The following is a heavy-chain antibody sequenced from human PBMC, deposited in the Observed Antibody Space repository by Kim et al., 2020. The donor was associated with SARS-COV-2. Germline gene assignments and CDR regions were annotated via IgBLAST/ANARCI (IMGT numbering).Heavy chain of an antibody. CDR1: GGSFSGYY. CDR3: AREQRHRLGNWFDP. J-gene: IGHJ5*02. V-gene: IGHV4-34*01. D-gene: IGHD3-16*01. Sequence: SETLSLTCAVYGGSFSGYYWSWIRQPPGKGLEWIGEINHSGSTNYNPSLKSRVTISVDTSKNQFSLKLSSVTAADTAVYYCAREQRHRLGNWFDPWGQGTLVTVSS. CDR2: INHSGST.